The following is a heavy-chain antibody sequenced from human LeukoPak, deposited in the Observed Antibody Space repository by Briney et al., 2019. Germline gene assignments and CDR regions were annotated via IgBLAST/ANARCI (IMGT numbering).Heavy chain of an antibody. V-gene: IGHV4-59*01. CDR3: ARGGGATYYFDY. J-gene: IGHJ4*02. CDR2: IYYSGST. D-gene: IGHD3-16*01. Sequence: SETLSLTCTVSGGSISSYYWSWIRQPPGKGLEWIGYIYYSGSTNYNPSLKSRVTISVDTSKNQFSLKLSSVTAADTAVYYCARGGGATYYFDYWGQGTLVTVSS. CDR1: GGSISSYY.